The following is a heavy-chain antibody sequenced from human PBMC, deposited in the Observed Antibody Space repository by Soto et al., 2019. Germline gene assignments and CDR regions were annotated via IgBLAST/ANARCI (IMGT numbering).Heavy chain of an antibody. D-gene: IGHD7-27*01. CDR3: AKWGNDWGYYYYGMNV. CDR2: ISDSGDTP. V-gene: IGHV3-23*01. CDR1: GFTFSSYA. Sequence: EVQLLESGVGLVQPGGSLRLSCAASGFTFSSYAMSWVRQAPGKGLEWVSGISDSGDTPYYADSVKGRFTIYRDNSKNTLYMQMNSLSAEDTAVYYCAKWGNDWGYYYYGMNVWGQGTTVTVSS. J-gene: IGHJ6*02.